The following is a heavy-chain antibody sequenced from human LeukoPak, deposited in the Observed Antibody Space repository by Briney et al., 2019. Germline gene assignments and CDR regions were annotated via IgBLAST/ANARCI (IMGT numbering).Heavy chain of an antibody. D-gene: IGHD6-19*01. Sequence: GGSLRLSCAASGFTFSSYAMSWVRQAPGKGLEWVSAISGSGGSTYYADSVKGRFTISRDNSKNTLYLQMNSLRAEDTAVYYCAKDPSTRNYRTSSGWYYFDYWGQGTLVTVSS. CDR3: AKDPSTRNYRTSSGWYYFDY. V-gene: IGHV3-23*01. CDR2: ISGSGGST. CDR1: GFTFSSYA. J-gene: IGHJ4*02.